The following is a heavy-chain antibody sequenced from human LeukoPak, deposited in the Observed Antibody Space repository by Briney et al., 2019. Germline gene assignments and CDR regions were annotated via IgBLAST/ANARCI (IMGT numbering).Heavy chain of an antibody. D-gene: IGHD6-13*01. CDR2: ISYDGSNK. CDR1: GFTFSSYG. J-gene: IGHJ6*02. CDR3: AKEGSSSWFYYYYGVDV. V-gene: IGHV3-30*18. Sequence: GGSLRLSCAASGFTFSSYGMHWVRQAPGKGLEWVAVISYDGSNKYYADSVKGRFTISRDNSKNTLYLQMNSLRAEDTAVYYCAKEGSSSWFYYYYGVDVWGQGTTVTVSS.